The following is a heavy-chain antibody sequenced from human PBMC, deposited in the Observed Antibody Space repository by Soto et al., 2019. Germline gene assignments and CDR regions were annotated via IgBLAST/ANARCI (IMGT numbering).Heavy chain of an antibody. CDR3: THRLKGHGMAV. J-gene: IGHJ6*02. V-gene: IGHV2-5*01. CDR1: GFSLTTGGVG. D-gene: IGHD3-16*01. Sequence: QITLKESGPTLVKPTQTLTLTCTFSGFSLTTGGVGVGWFRQPPGKALEWLADLYWNTEKNHSTSLRGRLIIAKDTSRDQVFLTVTNVDPTDTATYYCTHRLKGHGMAVWGQGTTVTVSS. CDR2: LYWNTEK.